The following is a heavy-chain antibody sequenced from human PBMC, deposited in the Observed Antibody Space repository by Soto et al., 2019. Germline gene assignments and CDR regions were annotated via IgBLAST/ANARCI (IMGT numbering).Heavy chain of an antibody. V-gene: IGHV3-48*01. J-gene: IGHJ5*02. CDR3: ARESGYLNWFDP. Sequence: GGSLSPSCEASGFTFSSYSMNWVRQAPGKGLEWVSYISSSSSTIYYADSVKGRFTISRDNAKNSLYLQMNSLRAEDTTVYYCARESGYLNWFDPWGQGTLVTVSS. CDR1: GFTFSSYS. D-gene: IGHD1-1*01. CDR2: ISSSSSTI.